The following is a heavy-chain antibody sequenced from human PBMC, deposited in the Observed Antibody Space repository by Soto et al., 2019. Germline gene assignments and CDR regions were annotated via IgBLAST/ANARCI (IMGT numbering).Heavy chain of an antibody. CDR1: GFTFSDYY. D-gene: IGHD3-10*01. CDR2: ISSSGSTI. Sequence: QVQLVESGGGLVKPGGSLRLSCAASGFTFSDYYMSWIRQAPGKGLEWVSYISSSGSTIYYADSVKGRFTISRDNAKNSLYLQMNSLRAEDTSVYYCARTMVRGVMTLQHYYYMDVWGKGTTVTVSS. CDR3: ARTMVRGVMTLQHYYYMDV. J-gene: IGHJ6*03. V-gene: IGHV3-11*01.